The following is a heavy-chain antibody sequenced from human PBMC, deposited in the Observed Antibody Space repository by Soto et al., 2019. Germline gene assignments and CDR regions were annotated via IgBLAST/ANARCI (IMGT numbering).Heavy chain of an antibody. CDR1: GFTFSSFA. CDR3: SKVGGYSYGRYYFDY. D-gene: IGHD5-18*01. J-gene: IGHJ4*02. Sequence: GGSLRLSCAASGFTFSSFALSWFRQAPGKGLDWVSAISWSGGSTHSADSVKCRFKIARDNSKYTLYLQMSSLRAEDTAVFFCSKVGGYSYGRYYFDYWGQGTLVTGSS. V-gene: IGHV3-23*01. CDR2: ISWSGGST.